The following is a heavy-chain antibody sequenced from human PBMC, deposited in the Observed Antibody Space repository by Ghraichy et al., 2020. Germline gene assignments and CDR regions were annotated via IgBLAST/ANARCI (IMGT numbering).Heavy chain of an antibody. Sequence: GESLNISCVASGFTFHDYVMSWVRQASGKGLEWVSSVGGRGFDPYYAESVTGRFTTSRDNSENTLYLQLNSLRVEDTAVYYCTKDLREYSGYIFDSWGQGTLVAVSS. D-gene: IGHD3-22*01. CDR3: TKDLREYSGYIFDS. CDR1: GFTFHDYV. J-gene: IGHJ4*01. CDR2: VGGRGFDP. V-gene: IGHV3-23*01.